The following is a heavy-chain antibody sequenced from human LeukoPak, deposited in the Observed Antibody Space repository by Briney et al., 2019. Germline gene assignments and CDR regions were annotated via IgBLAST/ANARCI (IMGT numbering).Heavy chain of an antibody. CDR1: GGSISSYY. Sequence: PSETLSLTCTVSGGSISSYYWSWIRQPAGKGLEWIGRIYTSGSTNYNPSLKSRVTISVDTSKNQFSLKLSSVTAADTAVYYCARDRYCSSTSCYAFDIWGQGTMVTVSS. CDR2: IYTSGST. J-gene: IGHJ3*02. V-gene: IGHV4-4*07. D-gene: IGHD2-2*01. CDR3: ARDRYCSSTSCYAFDI.